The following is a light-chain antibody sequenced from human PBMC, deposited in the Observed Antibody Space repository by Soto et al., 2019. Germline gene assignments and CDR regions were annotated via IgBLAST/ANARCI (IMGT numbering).Light chain of an antibody. CDR2: AAS. J-gene: IGKJ1*01. CDR1: QSISNY. Sequence: DIQMTQSPSSLSASVGDRVTITCRESQSISNYLNWYQHKAGKAPKVLIYAASSLQRGVPSRFSGSGSGTDFTLIIISLQPEDFATYYCQQSYSPLWTFGKGTKVDIK. CDR3: QQSYSPLWT. V-gene: IGKV1-39*01.